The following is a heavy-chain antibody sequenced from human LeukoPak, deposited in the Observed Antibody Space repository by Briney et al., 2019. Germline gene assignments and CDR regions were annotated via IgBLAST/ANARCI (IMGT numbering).Heavy chain of an antibody. CDR1: GGSFSGYY. CDR3: ARRMVRGVRLPNWLDP. V-gene: IGHV4-34*01. D-gene: IGHD3-10*01. CDR2: INHSGST. Sequence: PSETLSLTCAVYGGSFSGYYWSWIRQPPGKGLEWIGEINHSGSTNYNPSLKSRVTISVDTSKNQFSLKLSSVTAADTAVYYCARRMVRGVRLPNWLDPWGQGTLVTVSS. J-gene: IGHJ5*02.